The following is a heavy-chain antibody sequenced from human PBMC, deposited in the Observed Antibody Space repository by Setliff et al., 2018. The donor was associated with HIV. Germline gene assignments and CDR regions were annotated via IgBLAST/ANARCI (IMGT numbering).Heavy chain of an antibody. Sequence: SDTLSLTCTVSGDSITGHYWSWIRQPPGKGLEWIGYIHYSGSSNYKPSLKSRVSISVDTSKKQVSLKLNSVTAADTAVYYCARGLTIFGVATPGIYSFMDVWGKGTTVTVSS. J-gene: IGHJ6*03. CDR2: IHYSGSS. V-gene: IGHV4-59*11. CDR1: GDSITGHY. CDR3: ARGLTIFGVATPGIYSFMDV. D-gene: IGHD3-3*01.